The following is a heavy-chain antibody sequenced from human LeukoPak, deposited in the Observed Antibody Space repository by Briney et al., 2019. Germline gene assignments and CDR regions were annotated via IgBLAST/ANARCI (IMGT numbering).Heavy chain of an antibody. J-gene: IGHJ4*02. CDR2: MNPNSGNT. D-gene: IGHD3-22*01. CDR3: ARAYYYDSSGYYVY. CDR1: GYTFKNYD. V-gene: IGHV1-8*02. Sequence: EASVKVSCKASGYTFKNYDINWVRQATGQGLEWMGWMNPNSGNTGYAQKFQGRVTMTRNTSISTAYMELSSLRSEDTAVYYCARAYYYDSSGYYVYWGQGTLVTVSS.